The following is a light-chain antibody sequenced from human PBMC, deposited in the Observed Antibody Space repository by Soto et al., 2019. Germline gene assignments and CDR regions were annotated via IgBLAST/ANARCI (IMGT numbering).Light chain of an antibody. CDR1: SSNIGAGYD. V-gene: IGLV1-40*01. J-gene: IGLJ2*01. CDR3: HSYDSSLSGSV. Sequence: QSVLTQPPSVSGAPGQRVTISCTGSSSNIGAGYDVHWYQHLPGTAPNLLIYGTSNRPSGVPDRFSGSKSGTSASLAITGLQAEYEADYYCHSYDSSLSGSVFGGGTKLTVL. CDR2: GTS.